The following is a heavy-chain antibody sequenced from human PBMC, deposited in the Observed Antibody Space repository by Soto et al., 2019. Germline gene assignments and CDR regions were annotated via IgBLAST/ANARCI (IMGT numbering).Heavy chain of an antibody. J-gene: IGHJ3*02. CDR2: ISGSGGST. D-gene: IGHD3-22*01. V-gene: IGHV3-23*01. Sequence: GGSLRLSCAASGFTFSSYAMSWVRQAPGKGLEWVSAISGSGGSTYYADSVKGRFTITRDNSKNTLYLQMNSLRAEDTAVYYCAKQQATYYYDSSGYYPDAFDIWGQGTMVTVSS. CDR3: AKQQATYYYDSSGYYPDAFDI. CDR1: GFTFSSYA.